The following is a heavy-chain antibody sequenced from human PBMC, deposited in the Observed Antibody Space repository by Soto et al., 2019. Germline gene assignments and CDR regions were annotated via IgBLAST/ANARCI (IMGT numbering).Heavy chain of an antibody. CDR1: GFSFSTYS. CDR2: LSGGGSNT. J-gene: IGHJ4*02. D-gene: IGHD4-17*01. V-gene: IGHV3-23*01. Sequence: GGSVRLSXAASGFSFSTYSMAWVRQTPGKGLAWVSGLSGGGSNTFYADSVQGRFTISVDNSKNTAYLQMNSLRVEDTAVYYCARWDGYGDVWGQGTLVTVSS. CDR3: ARWDGYGDV.